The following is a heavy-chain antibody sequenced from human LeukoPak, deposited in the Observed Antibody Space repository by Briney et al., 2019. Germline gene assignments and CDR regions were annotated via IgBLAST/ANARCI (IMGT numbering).Heavy chain of an antibody. CDR3: ARDNYYGSGSYYNVYYYYYYMDV. J-gene: IGHJ6*03. CDR1: GYTFTSYG. CDR2: ISAYNGNT. V-gene: IGHV1-18*01. D-gene: IGHD3-10*01. Sequence: GASVKVSCTASGYTFTSYGISWVRQAPGQGLEWMGWISAYNGNTNYAQKLQGRVTMTTDTSTSTAYMELRSLRSDDTAVYYCARDNYYGSGSYYNVYYYYYYMDVWGKGTTVTVSS.